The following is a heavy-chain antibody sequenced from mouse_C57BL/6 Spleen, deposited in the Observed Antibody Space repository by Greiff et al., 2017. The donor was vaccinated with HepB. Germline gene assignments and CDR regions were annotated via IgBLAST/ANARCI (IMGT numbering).Heavy chain of an antibody. CDR2: ISYDGSN. Sequence: EVQLQQSGPGLVKPSQSLSLTCSVTGYSITSGYYWNWIRQFPGNKLEWMGYISYDGSNNYNPSLKNRISITRDTSKNQFFLKLNSVTTEDTATYYCASDYDRFAYWGQGTLVTVSA. CDR3: ASDYDRFAY. V-gene: IGHV3-6*01. D-gene: IGHD2-12*01. CDR1: GYSITSGYY. J-gene: IGHJ3*01.